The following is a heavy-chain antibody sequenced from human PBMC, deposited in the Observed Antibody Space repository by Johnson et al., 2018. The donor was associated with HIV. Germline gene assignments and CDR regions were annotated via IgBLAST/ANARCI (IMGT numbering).Heavy chain of an antibody. D-gene: IGHD4-17*01. Sequence: VKLVESGGGLIQPGGSLRLSCAASGFTVSNNYMSWVRQAPGKGLEWVSVIYSGGSTYYADSVKGRFTISRDNSKNTLYLQMNSLRAEDTALYYCAKDRVGDYDAFDIWGQGTMVTVSS. CDR1: GFTVSNNY. CDR2: IYSGGST. J-gene: IGHJ3*02. CDR3: AKDRVGDYDAFDI. V-gene: IGHV3-53*01.